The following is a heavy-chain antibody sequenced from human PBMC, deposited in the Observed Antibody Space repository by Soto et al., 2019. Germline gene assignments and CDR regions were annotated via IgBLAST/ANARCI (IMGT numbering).Heavy chain of an antibody. CDR2: IYRFGST. Sequence: QLQLQESGSGLVKPSQILSLTCAVSDDSIRSGGYSWSWIRQPPGKGLEWIGYIYRFGSTYYNPSLKSRVTISVDRSKNQFSLRLSSVTAADTAVYYYARGWDGDFDYWCQGTLVTVSS. CDR3: ARGWDGDFDY. D-gene: IGHD4-17*01. CDR1: DDSIRSGGYS. V-gene: IGHV4-30-2*01. J-gene: IGHJ4*02.